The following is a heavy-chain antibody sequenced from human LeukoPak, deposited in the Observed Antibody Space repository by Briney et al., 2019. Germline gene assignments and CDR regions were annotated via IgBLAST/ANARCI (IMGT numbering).Heavy chain of an antibody. J-gene: IGHJ4*02. CDR2: VKQDGSEE. CDR3: ARWDSGNYYGIGD. CDR1: GFTLSVYW. D-gene: IGHD1-26*01. Sequence: GGSLRLSCAASGFTLSVYWMSWVRQAPGKGLEWVANVKQDGSEEYYVDSVKGRFTISRDNAKNSLYLQMNSLRVEDTALYYCARWDSGNYYGIGDWGQGTLVTVSS. V-gene: IGHV3-7*01.